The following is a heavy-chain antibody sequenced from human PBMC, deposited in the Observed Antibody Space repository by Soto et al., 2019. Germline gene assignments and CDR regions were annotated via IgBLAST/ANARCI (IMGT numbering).Heavy chain of an antibody. V-gene: IGHV3-23*01. J-gene: IGHJ4*02. D-gene: IGHD1-1*01. CDR3: AKFGMATTKRSPPYYIDY. CDR1: GFTFSSYA. Sequence: LRLSFAASGFTFSSYAMSWVRQAPGKGLEWASSISGSGGGTYYADSVKGRFTFSRDNSKNTLYLQMNSLRAEDTAVYYCAKFGMATTKRSPPYYIDYWGQGALVTVSS. CDR2: ISGSGGGT.